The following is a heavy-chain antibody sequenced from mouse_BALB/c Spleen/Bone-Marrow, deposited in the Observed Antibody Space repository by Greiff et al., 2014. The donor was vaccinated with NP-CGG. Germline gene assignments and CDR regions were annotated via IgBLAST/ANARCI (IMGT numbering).Heavy chain of an antibody. CDR2: ISSGGGYT. V-gene: IGHV5-9-3*01. CDR3: ARQESIYDGYYGGFTY. Sequence: EVKLVESGGGLVKPGGSLKLSCAASGFTFSSFAMSWVRQTPEKRLEWVATISSGGGYTYYPDSVKGRFTISRDNAKNSLYLQTSSLRSEGTAMYYCARQESIYDGYYGGFTYWGQGTLVTVSA. CDR1: GFTFSSFA. J-gene: IGHJ3*01. D-gene: IGHD2-3*01.